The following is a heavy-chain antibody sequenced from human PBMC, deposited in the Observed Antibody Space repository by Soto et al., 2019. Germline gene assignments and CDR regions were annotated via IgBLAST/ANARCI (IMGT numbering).Heavy chain of an antibody. CDR1: GGSISSYY. CDR2: IYYSGRT. J-gene: IGHJ2*01. CDR3: ARLTPPGSSRWYPAWYFDL. D-gene: IGHD6-13*01. V-gene: IGHV4-59*08. Sequence: QVQLQESGPGLVKPSETLSLTCTVSGGSISSYYWSWIRQPPGKGLEWSGFIYYSGRTNYNPSHKSRVTISVNTSKNQFSLQLSSVTAADTAVYYCARLTPPGSSRWYPAWYFDLWGRGTQVTVSS.